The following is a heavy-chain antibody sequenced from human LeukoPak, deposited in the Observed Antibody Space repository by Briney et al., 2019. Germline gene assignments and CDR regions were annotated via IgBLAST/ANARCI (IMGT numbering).Heavy chain of an antibody. V-gene: IGHV3-30*04. D-gene: IGHD3-9*01. Sequence: GGSLRLSCAASGFTFSSYAMHWVRQAPGKGLEWVAVISYDGSNKYYADSVKGRFTISRDNSKNTLYLQMNSLRAEDTAVYYCARDTLTFDWLSPGYWGQGTLVTVSS. CDR2: ISYDGSNK. CDR3: ARDTLTFDWLSPGY. CDR1: GFTFSSYA. J-gene: IGHJ4*02.